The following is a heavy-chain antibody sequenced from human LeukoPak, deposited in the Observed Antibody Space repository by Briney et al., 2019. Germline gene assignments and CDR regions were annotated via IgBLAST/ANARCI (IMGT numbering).Heavy chain of an antibody. D-gene: IGHD3-16*01. CDR2: IKQDGSEK. CDR3: ARDYRGGTWFDP. CDR1: GFTFSSYW. J-gene: IGHJ5*02. V-gene: IGHV3-7*01. Sequence: PGGSLRLSCAPSGFTFSSYWMSWVRQAPGKGLEWVANIKQDGSEKYYVDSVKGRFTISRDNAQNSLYLQMNSLGAEDTAVYYCARDYRGGTWFDPWGQGTLVTVSS.